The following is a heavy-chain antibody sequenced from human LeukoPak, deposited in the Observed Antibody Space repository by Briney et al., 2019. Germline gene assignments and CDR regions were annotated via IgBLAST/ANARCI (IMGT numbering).Heavy chain of an antibody. V-gene: IGHV1-46*01. Sequence: AASVKVSCKAFGYTFTNNFMHWVRQAPGQGLEWMGIINPSGDNTWYAQKFQGRVTMTRDMATSTDYMEVSSLRSEDTAVYYCARDNSVGDSAWWFDPWGQGTLVTVSS. CDR3: ARDNSVGDSAWWFDP. D-gene: IGHD5-12*01. J-gene: IGHJ5*02. CDR2: INPSGDNT. CDR1: GYTFTNNF.